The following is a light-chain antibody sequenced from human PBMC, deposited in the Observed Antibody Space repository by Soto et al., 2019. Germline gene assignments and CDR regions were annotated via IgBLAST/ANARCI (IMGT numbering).Light chain of an antibody. CDR3: QQGSTWPPGFT. V-gene: IGKV3-11*01. J-gene: IGKJ3*01. CDR2: DAS. CDR1: QSVSSY. Sequence: EIVLTQSPATLSLSPGERATLSCRASQSVSSYLAWYQQKPGQAPRLLIYDASNRATGIPARFSGSGSGTDFTLTISSLEPEDFAVYYCQQGSTWPPGFTFGPGTKVDIK.